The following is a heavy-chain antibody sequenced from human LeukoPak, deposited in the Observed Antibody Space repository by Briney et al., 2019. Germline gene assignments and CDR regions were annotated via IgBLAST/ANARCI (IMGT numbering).Heavy chain of an antibody. CDR2: ISYDGSNK. V-gene: IGHV3-30*18. J-gene: IGHJ4*02. CDR3: AKERDSGGWYDFDY. Sequence: GRSLRLSCAASGFTFSNYGIPWVRQAPGKGLEWVAVISYDGSNKYYADSVKGRFTVSRDNSKNTVYLQMNSLRGEDTAVYYCAKERDSGGWYDFDYWGQGTLVTVSS. D-gene: IGHD6-19*01. CDR1: GFTFSNYG.